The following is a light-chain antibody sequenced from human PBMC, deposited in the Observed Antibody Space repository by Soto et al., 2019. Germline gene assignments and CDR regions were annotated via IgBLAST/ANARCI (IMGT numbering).Light chain of an antibody. CDR3: QQYSTYPIT. CDR2: KAS. J-gene: IGKJ5*01. Sequence: IRMTQSPYSLSASTGDRVTLTCRASQGISSYLAWYQQKPGKAPKLLIYKASNLESELPSRFTGSGSGTEFTLTISSLQSDDFATYYCQQYSTYPITFGQGRRLEIK. V-gene: IGKV1-8*01. CDR1: QGISSY.